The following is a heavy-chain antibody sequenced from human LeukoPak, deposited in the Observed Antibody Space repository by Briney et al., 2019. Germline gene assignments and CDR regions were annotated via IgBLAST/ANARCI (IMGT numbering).Heavy chain of an antibody. V-gene: IGHV3-48*01. CDR2: ISSSSSTI. Sequence: GGSLRLSCAASGFTFSSYSMNWVRQAPGKGLEWVSCISSSSSTIYYADSVKGRFTISRDNAKNSLYLQMNSLRAEDTAVYYCARDRYDYVWGSYRSEYYFDYWGQGTLVTVSS. J-gene: IGHJ4*02. D-gene: IGHD3-16*02. CDR1: GFTFSSYS. CDR3: ARDRYDYVWGSYRSEYYFDY.